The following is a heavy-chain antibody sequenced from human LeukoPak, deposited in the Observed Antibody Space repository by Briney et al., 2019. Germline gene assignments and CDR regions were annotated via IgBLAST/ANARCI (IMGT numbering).Heavy chain of an antibody. V-gene: IGHV3-74*01. J-gene: IGHJ4*02. CDR2: INSDGSST. CDR1: GFTFSSYW. D-gene: IGHD3-10*01. CDR3: ARVTMVRGVIVQYYFDY. Sequence: GGSLRLSCVASGFTFSSYWMHWVRQAPGKGLAWVSRINSDGSSTSYADSVKGRFTISRDNAKNTLYLQMNSLRAEDTAVYYCARVTMVRGVIVQYYFDYWGQGTLVTVSS.